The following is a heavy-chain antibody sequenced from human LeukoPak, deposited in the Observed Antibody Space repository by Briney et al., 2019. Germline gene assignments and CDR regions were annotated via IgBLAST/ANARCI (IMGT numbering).Heavy chain of an antibody. J-gene: IGHJ4*02. D-gene: IGHD6-19*01. CDR1: GFTFDDYT. CDR2: ISWDGGST. V-gene: IGHV3-43*01. CDR3: AKDHSSGWPYYFDY. Sequence: HTGGSLRLSCAASGFTFDDYTMHWVSQAPGKCLKWVSLISWDGGSTYYADSVKGRFTISRDNSKNSLYLQMNSLRTEDTALYYCAKDHSSGWPYYFDYWGQGTLVTVSS.